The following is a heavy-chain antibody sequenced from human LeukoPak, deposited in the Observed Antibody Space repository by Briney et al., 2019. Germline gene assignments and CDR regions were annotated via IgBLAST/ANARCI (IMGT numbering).Heavy chain of an antibody. CDR2: ISGSGGST. V-gene: IGHV3-23*01. CDR3: ATCITIFGVVDY. Sequence: VSAISGSGGSTYYADSVKGRFTISRDNSKNTLYLQMNSLRAEDTAVYYCATCITIFGVVDYWGQGTLVTVSS. D-gene: IGHD3-3*01. J-gene: IGHJ4*02.